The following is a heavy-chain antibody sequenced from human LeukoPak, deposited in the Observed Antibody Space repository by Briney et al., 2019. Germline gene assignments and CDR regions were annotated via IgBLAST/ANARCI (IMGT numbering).Heavy chain of an antibody. J-gene: IGHJ5*02. D-gene: IGHD3-10*01. V-gene: IGHV4-31*03. CDR3: ARDLSSLYYGSGSSGNWFDP. Sequence: SETLSLTCTVSGGSISSGGYYWSWIRQHPGKGLEWIGYIYYSGSTYYNPSLKSRVTISVDTSKNQFSLKLSSVTAADTAVYYCARDLSSLYYGSGSSGNWFDPWGQGTLVTVSS. CDR2: IYYSGST. CDR1: GGSISSGGYY.